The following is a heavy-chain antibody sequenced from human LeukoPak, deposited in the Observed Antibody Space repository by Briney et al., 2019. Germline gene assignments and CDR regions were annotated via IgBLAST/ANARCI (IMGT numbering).Heavy chain of an antibody. J-gene: IGHJ4*02. CDR1: GFTFSSSW. CDR3: AREGRGGYYGFDY. V-gene: IGHV3-74*01. Sequence: GGSLRLSCAASGFTFSSSWMHWVRQAPGKGLVWVSRINSDGSSTNYADSVKGRFTISRDNAKNTLYLQMNSLRAEDTAVYYCAREGRGGYYGFDYCGQGTLVTVSS. CDR2: INSDGSST. D-gene: IGHD3-3*01.